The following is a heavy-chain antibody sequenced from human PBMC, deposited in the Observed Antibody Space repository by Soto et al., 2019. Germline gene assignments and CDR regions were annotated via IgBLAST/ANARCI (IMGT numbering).Heavy chain of an antibody. D-gene: IGHD3-3*01. CDR1: GGSISSGSYY. V-gene: IGHV4-39*01. CDR2: FSYSGST. Sequence: PSETLSLTCTVSGGSISSGSYYWDWIRQPPGKGLEWIGSFSYSGSTYYNPSLKSRVTISVDTSKNQFSLKLSSVTAADTAVYYCARQRFDFWSGTPQYYFDYWGQGTLVTVSS. J-gene: IGHJ4*02. CDR3: ARQRFDFWSGTPQYYFDY.